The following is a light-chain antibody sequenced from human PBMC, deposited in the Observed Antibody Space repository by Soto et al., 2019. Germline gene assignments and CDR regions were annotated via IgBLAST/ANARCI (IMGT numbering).Light chain of an antibody. CDR2: GAS. Sequence: EIVWTQSPGTLSLSPGERVTISCRSCQSVSSKLAWYQKKPGQAPRLLIYGASTRATGIPARFSGSGSGTEFTLTISSLQSEDFAAYYCQQYNNWPPITFGQGTRLEIK. J-gene: IGKJ5*01. CDR3: QQYNNWPPIT. V-gene: IGKV3D-15*01. CDR1: QSVSSK.